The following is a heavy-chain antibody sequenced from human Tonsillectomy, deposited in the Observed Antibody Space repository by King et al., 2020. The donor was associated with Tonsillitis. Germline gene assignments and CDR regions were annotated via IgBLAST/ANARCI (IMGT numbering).Heavy chain of an antibody. V-gene: IGHV3-30*04. CDR1: GFTFSSYA. CDR3: ARDPYYGDYVSLTFAFDI. J-gene: IGHJ3*02. Sequence: VQLVESGGGVVQPGRSLRLSCAASGFTFSSYAMHWVRQAPGKGLEWVAVISYDGSNKYYADSVKGRFTISRDNSKNTLYLQMNSLRAEDPAVYYCARDPYYGDYVSLTFAFDIWGQGTMVTVSS. CDR2: ISYDGSNK. D-gene: IGHD4-17*01.